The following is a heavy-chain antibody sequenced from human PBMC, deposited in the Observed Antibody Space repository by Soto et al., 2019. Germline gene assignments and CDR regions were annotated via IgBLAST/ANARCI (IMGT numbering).Heavy chain of an antibody. CDR3: VRDRGSSWFGPIDY. CDR2: IWHDGSNK. Sequence: QVQLVESGGGVVQPGRSLRLSCAASGFTFSSNGMHWVRQAPGKGLGWVAVIWHDGSNKYYADSVKGRFTISRDNSKNTLDLQMNSLRAEDTAVYYCVRDRGSSWFGPIDYWGQGTLVTVSS. V-gene: IGHV3-33*01. D-gene: IGHD6-13*01. CDR1: GFTFSSNG. J-gene: IGHJ4*02.